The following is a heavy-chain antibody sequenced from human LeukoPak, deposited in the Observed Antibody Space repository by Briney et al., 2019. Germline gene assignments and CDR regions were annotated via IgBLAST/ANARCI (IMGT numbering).Heavy chain of an antibody. CDR3: ARAGQSTVPNTQFYSSSYMEV. CDR2: IIPIFGTA. Sequence: ASVKVSCKASGGTFSSYAISWVRQAPGQGLEWMGGIIPIFGTANYAQKFQGRVTITADESTSTAYMELSSLRSEDTAVYYCARAGQSTVPNTQFYSSSYMEVWGKGPTVTVSS. D-gene: IGHD4-17*01. CDR1: GGTFSSYA. V-gene: IGHV1-69*13. J-gene: IGHJ6*03.